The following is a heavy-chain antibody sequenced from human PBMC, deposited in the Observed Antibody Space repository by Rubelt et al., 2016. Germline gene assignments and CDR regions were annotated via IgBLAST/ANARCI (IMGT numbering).Heavy chain of an antibody. Sequence: QVQLVESGGGVVQPGRSLRLSCAASGFTFSSFGMHWVRQDPGKGLECVAVLSSDGRNKYNAESVKGRLNISRDNAKNTLYLQMNNLRGEDTAVFYCARVMAAWGQGTLVTVSS. D-gene: IGHD6-6*01. V-gene: IGHV3-30*19. CDR1: GFTFSSFG. J-gene: IGHJ4*02. CDR3: ARVMAA. CDR2: LSSDGRNK.